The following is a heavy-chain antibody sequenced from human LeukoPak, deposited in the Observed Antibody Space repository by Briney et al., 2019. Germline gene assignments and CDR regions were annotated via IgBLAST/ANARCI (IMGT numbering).Heavy chain of an antibody. V-gene: IGHV3-30*02. CDR2: IRYDETRK. Sequence: GGSLRLSCAASGFTFSRYGMHWVRQDGGKGMEWEAFIRYDETRKSYADSVKGRFTSSRDNSKNTLYLEVNSLRVEDTAVYYCAKDLAPVATYYYYMDVWGKGTTVTVSS. J-gene: IGHJ6*03. CDR1: GFTFSRYG. CDR3: AKDLAPVATYYYYMDV.